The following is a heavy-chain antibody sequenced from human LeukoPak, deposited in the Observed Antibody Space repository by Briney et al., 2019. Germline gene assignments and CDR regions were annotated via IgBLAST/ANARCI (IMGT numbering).Heavy chain of an antibody. CDR2: ISYDGSNK. CDR3: AKIPVITMVRGGRNGMDV. Sequence: GRSLRLSCAASGFTFSSYGMHWVRQAPGKGLEWVAVISYDGSNKYYADSVKGRFTISRDNSKNTLYLQMNSLRAEDTAVYYCAKIPVITMVRGGRNGMDVWAKGPRSPSP. V-gene: IGHV3-30*18. D-gene: IGHD3-10*01. CDR1: GFTFSSYG. J-gene: IGHJ6*02.